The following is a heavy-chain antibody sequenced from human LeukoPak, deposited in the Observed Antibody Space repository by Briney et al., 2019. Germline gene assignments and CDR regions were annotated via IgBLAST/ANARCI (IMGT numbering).Heavy chain of an antibody. CDR2: IYYSGST. Sequence: SETLSLTCTVSGGSISSYYWSWIRQPPGKGLEWIGYIYYSGSTNYNPSPKSRVTISVDTSKNQFSLKLSSVTAADTAVYYCARQTFPGCFDYWGQGTLVTVSS. V-gene: IGHV4-59*08. CDR3: ARQTFPGCFDY. CDR1: GGSISSYY. D-gene: IGHD6-19*01. J-gene: IGHJ4*02.